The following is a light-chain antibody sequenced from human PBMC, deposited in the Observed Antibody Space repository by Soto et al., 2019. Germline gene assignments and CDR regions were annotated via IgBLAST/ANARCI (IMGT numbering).Light chain of an antibody. V-gene: IGKV1-39*01. CDR3: QQVNGYPRDIT. CDR2: AAS. CDR1: QSINTS. Sequence: IQMTQSPSSLSASVGDRVTITCRASQSINTSLNWYQQKPGKAPKLLIYAASTLQSGVPSRFSGSGSGTDFTLTISSLQPEDFATYYCQQVNGYPRDITFGGGTKVDIK. J-gene: IGKJ4*01.